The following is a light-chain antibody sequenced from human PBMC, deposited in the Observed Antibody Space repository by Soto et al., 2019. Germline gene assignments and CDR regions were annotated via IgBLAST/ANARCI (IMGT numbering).Light chain of an antibody. V-gene: IGKV1-39*01. J-gene: IGKJ1*01. CDR1: QSVNTY. Sequence: DIQMTQSPSSLSAPVGDRVTITCRASQSVNTYLHWYQQKAGQAPKLLIYAASNLRSGVPSRFSGRGSGTDFTHTVESLQPEDFATYYCQQGYSNPWTFGQGTKVDIK. CDR2: AAS. CDR3: QQGYSNPWT.